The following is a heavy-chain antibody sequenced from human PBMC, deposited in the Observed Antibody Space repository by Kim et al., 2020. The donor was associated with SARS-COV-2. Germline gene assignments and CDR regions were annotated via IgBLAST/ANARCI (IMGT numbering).Heavy chain of an antibody. D-gene: IGHD2-21*02. J-gene: IGHJ5*02. Sequence: ASVKVSCKASGYTFTSYGISWVRQAPGQGLEWMGWISAYNGNTNYAQKLQGRVTMTTDTSTSTAYMELRSLRSDDTAVYYCARLYCGGDCYSTNWFDPWGQGTLVTVSS. CDR3: ARLYCGGDCYSTNWFDP. CDR1: GYTFTSYG. V-gene: IGHV1-18*01. CDR2: ISAYNGNT.